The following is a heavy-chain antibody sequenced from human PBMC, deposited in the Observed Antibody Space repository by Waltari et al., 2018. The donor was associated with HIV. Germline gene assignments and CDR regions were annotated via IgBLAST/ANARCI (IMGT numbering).Heavy chain of an antibody. V-gene: IGHV4-39*07. D-gene: IGHD6-19*01. J-gene: IGHJ4*02. CDR2: IYYSGST. CDR1: GGSISSSSYY. Sequence: QLQLQESGPGLVKPSETLSLTCTVSGGSISSSSYYWGWIRQPPGKGLEWIGSIYYSGSTYYNPSLKSRVTISVDTSKNQCSLKLSSVTAADTAVYYCARDSAVAGTNYWGQGTLVTVSS. CDR3: ARDSAVAGTNY.